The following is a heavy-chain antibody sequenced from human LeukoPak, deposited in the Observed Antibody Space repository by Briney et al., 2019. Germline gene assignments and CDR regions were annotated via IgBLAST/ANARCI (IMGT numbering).Heavy chain of an antibody. CDR1: GGSIRSTNW. V-gene: IGHV4-4*02. Sequence: SETLSLTCGVSGGSIRSTNWWSWVRQPPGQGLEWIGEISLSGQTNFNPSLKSRVTISVDTSKNQFSLKLSSVTAADTAVYYCARAPGLGSPGLLGYWGQGTLVTVSS. J-gene: IGHJ4*02. CDR2: ISLSGQT. D-gene: IGHD2-15*01. CDR3: ARAPGLGSPGLLGY.